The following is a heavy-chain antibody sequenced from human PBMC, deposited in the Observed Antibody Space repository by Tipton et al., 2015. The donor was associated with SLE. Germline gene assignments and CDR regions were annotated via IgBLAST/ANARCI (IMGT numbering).Heavy chain of an antibody. V-gene: IGHV4-34*01. CDR3: VRGGGSPVWDS. J-gene: IGHJ4*02. D-gene: IGHD3-16*01. Sequence: GLVKPSETLSLTCAVQSGSVSGYYWSWIRQPPGKGLEWIGEIDHSGITNLNPSLKSRVSVSVDTSKNQFSLKLNSLTAADTAVYYCVRGGGSPVWDSWGQGTLVTVSS. CDR2: IDHSGIT. CDR1: SGSVSGYY.